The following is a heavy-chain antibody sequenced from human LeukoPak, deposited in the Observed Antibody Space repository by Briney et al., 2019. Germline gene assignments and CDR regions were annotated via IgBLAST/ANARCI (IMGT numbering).Heavy chain of an antibody. V-gene: IGHV3-48*04. J-gene: IGHJ4*02. Sequence: HPGGSLRLSCAASGFTFSSYSMNWVRQAPGKGLEWVSYISSSSSTIYYADSVKGRFTISRDNAKNSLYLQMNSLRAEDTAVYYCAREIASGPDYWGQGTLVTVSS. CDR2: ISSSSSTI. D-gene: IGHD6-19*01. CDR3: AREIASGPDY. CDR1: GFTFSSYS.